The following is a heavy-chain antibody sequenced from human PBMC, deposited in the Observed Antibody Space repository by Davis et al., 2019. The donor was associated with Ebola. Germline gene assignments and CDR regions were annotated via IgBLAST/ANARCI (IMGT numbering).Heavy chain of an antibody. J-gene: IGHJ4*02. CDR3: ARDEYTAGAGSH. CDR1: GDSISGENYF. D-gene: IGHD3-10*01. Sequence: SETLSLTCTVSGDSISGENYFWSWIRQRPGKGLEWIGNIYYSGSSDYNPSLRGRVSISVDTSKNQFSLKLRSVTAADTAVYYCARDEYTAGAGSHWGQGTLVTVSS. CDR2: IYYSGSS. V-gene: IGHV4-31*03.